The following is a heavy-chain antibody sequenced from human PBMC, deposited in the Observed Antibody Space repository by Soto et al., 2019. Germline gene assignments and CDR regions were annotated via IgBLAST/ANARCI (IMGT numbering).Heavy chain of an antibody. J-gene: IGHJ6*02. V-gene: IGHV4-38-2*01. CDR3: ARVAAAGPYYYYYYGMDV. D-gene: IGHD6-13*01. CDR1: GYSISSGYY. CDR2: IYHSGST. Sequence: SETLSLTCAVPGYSISSGYYWGWIRQPPGKGLEWIGSIYHSGSTYYNPSLKSRVTISVDTSKNQFSLKLSSVTAADTAVYYCARVAAAGPYYYYYYGMDVWGQGTTVTVSS.